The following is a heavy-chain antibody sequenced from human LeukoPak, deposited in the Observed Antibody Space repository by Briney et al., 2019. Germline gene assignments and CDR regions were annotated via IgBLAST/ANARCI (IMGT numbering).Heavy chain of an antibody. J-gene: IGHJ3*02. V-gene: IGHV3-23*01. CDR3: ARVLSVGAFDI. D-gene: IGHD1-26*01. CDR1: GFTFSSYA. Sequence: GGSLRLSCAASGFTFSSYAISWVRQAPGKGLEWVSTISGSGVNTYYADSVKGRFTISRDNAKNSLYLQMNSLRAEDTAVYYCARVLSVGAFDIWGQGTMVTVSS. CDR2: ISGSGVNT.